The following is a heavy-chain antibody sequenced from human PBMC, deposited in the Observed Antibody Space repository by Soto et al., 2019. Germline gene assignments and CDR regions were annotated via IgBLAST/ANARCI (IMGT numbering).Heavy chain of an antibody. CDR2: IYYSGST. CDR3: ASIRVAAAGTDYYYYGMDV. V-gene: IGHV4-39*01. J-gene: IGHJ6*02. Sequence: SETLSLTCTVSGGSISSSSYYWGWIRQPPGKGLEWIGSIYYSGSTYYNPSLKSRVTISVDTSKNQFSLKLSSVTAADTAVYYCASIRVAAAGTDYYYYGMDVWGQGTTVNVSS. CDR1: GGSISSSSYY. D-gene: IGHD6-13*01.